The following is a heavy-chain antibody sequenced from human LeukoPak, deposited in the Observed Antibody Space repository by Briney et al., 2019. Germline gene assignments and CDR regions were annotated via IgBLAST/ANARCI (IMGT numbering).Heavy chain of an antibody. CDR2: IIPIFGTA. Sequence: SVKVSCKASGGTFSGYAISWVRQAPGQGLGWMGGIIPIFGTANYAQKFQGRVTITADESTSTAYMELSSLRSEDTAVYYCARVLFRGYDSDYYGMDVWGQGTTVTVSS. CDR1: GGTFSGYA. CDR3: ARVLFRGYDSDYYGMDV. J-gene: IGHJ6*02. V-gene: IGHV1-69*13. D-gene: IGHD5-12*01.